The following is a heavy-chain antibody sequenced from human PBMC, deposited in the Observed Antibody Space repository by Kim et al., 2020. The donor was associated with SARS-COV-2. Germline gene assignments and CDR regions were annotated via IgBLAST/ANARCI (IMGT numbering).Heavy chain of an antibody. CDR3: ARTVRVRGIVIDNYFYSGMDV. CDR1: GGTFSTYA. D-gene: IGHD3-10*01. CDR2: IIPILDAA. V-gene: IGHV1-69*13. Sequence: SVNVSCKASGGTFSTYAISWVRQAPGQGPEWMGGIIPILDAAYYAQKFQGRVTITADEYTTTAYMELSSLRSEDTAVYYCARTVRVRGIVIDNYFYSGMDVWGQGTKVTVSS. J-gene: IGHJ6*02.